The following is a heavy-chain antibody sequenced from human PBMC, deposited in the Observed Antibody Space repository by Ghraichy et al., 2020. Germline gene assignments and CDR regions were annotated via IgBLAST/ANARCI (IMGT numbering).Heavy chain of an antibody. D-gene: IGHD3-22*01. Sequence: SQTLSLTCTVSGGSISRGDYYWSWIRQHPGKGLEWIGYIHYSGSTYYNPPLQSRATISVDRSKNQFSLKLTSVTAADTSIYFCARHHYDSSGYPNWIDPWGQGAHVTVSS. V-gene: IGHV4-31*02. J-gene: IGHJ5*02. CDR1: GGSISRGDYY. CDR2: IHYSGST. CDR3: ARHHYDSSGYPNWIDP.